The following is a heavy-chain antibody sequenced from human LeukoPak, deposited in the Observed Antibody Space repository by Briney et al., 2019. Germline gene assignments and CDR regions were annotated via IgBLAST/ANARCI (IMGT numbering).Heavy chain of an antibody. D-gene: IGHD3-10*01. J-gene: IGHJ4*02. CDR1: GFTFSSYA. V-gene: IGHV3-23*01. Sequence: GGSLRLSCAASGFTFSSYAMSWVRQAPGKGLEWVSAISGSGGSTYYADSVKGRFTISRDNSKNTLYLQMNSLRAEDTAVYYCAKDRLWFGELRCGFDYWGQGTLVTVSS. CDR2: ISGSGGST. CDR3: AKDRLWFGELRCGFDY.